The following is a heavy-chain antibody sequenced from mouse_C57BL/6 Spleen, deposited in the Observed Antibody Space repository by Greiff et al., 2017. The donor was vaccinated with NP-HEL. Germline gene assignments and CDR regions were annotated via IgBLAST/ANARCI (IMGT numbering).Heavy chain of an antibody. V-gene: IGHV1-15*01. J-gene: IGHJ2*01. CDR2: IDPETGGT. CDR1: GYTFTDYE. Sequence: VQLQQSGAELVRPGASVTLSCKASGYTFTDYEMHWVKQTPVHGLEWIGAIDPETGGTAYNQKFKGKAILTADKSSSTAYMELRSLTSEDSAVYYCTSRRKGYYYGSSPFDYWGQGTTLTVSS. CDR3: TSRRKGYYYGSSPFDY. D-gene: IGHD1-1*01.